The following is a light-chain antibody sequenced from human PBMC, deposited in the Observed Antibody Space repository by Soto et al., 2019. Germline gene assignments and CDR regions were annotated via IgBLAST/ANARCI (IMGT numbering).Light chain of an antibody. Sequence: DIVMTQSPDSLAVSLGERATMNCKCSRSVLYKSNNKNHLAWYQQKPGQPPQLIIYWASTRESGVPERFSGSGSGTDFTLTISSLEAEDVALYWGQQYFDVPFTFGGGTKVEI. CDR3: QQYFDVPFT. CDR1: RSVLYKSNNKNH. J-gene: IGKJ4*01. V-gene: IGKV4-1*01. CDR2: WAS.